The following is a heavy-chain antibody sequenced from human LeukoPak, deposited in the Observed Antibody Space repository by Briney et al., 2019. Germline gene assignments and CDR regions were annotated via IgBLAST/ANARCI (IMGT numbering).Heavy chain of an antibody. Sequence: GGSLRLSCEASGLTLSGYWMHWVRQAPGKGLVWVSRINGDGSSANYADSVKGRFTISRDNSKNTLYLQMNSLRAEDTAVYYCAKDSSGSYDYWGQGTLVTVSS. CDR3: AKDSSGSYDY. D-gene: IGHD1-26*01. CDR2: INGDGSSA. J-gene: IGHJ4*02. V-gene: IGHV3-74*01. CDR1: GLTLSGYW.